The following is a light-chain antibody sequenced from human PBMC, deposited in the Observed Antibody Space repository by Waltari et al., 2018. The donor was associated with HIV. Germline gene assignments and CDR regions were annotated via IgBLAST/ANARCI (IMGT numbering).Light chain of an antibody. CDR2: QDS. CDR1: KLGDKY. CDR3: QAWDSSTVV. J-gene: IGLJ2*01. Sequence: SYELTQPPSVSVSPGQTASIPCSGDKLGDKYACWYQQKPGQSPVLVIYQDSKRPSGIPERFSSSNSGNTATLTISGTQAMDEVDYYCQAWDSSTVVFGGGTKLTVL. V-gene: IGLV3-1*01.